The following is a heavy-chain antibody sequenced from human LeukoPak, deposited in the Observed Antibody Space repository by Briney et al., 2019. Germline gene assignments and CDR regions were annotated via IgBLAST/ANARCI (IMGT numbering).Heavy chain of an antibody. Sequence: GGSLRLSCAASGFTFSSYGMHWVRQAPGKGLEWVAVISYDGSNKYYADSVKGRFTISRDNSKNTLYLQMNSLGAEDTAVYYCAKDVAIAARPVTFYYWGQGTLVTVSS. CDR2: ISYDGSNK. CDR3: AKDVAIAARPVTFYY. V-gene: IGHV3-30*18. J-gene: IGHJ4*02. CDR1: GFTFSSYG. D-gene: IGHD6-6*01.